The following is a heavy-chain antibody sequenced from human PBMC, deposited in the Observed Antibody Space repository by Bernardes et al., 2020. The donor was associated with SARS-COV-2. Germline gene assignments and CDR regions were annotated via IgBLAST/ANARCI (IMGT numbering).Heavy chain of an antibody. V-gene: IGHV1-2*02. CDR1: GYTFTGYY. CDR2: INPNSGGT. CDR3: VRDRQWDRLVGEFDI. Sequence: ASVKVSCKASGYTFTGYYMHWVRQAPGQGLEWMGWINPNSGGTNYSPKSQGRVALTRDTSISVAYMEMTRLRSDDTAVYYCVRDRQWDRLVGEFDIWGQGTMVTVSS. D-gene: IGHD1-26*01. J-gene: IGHJ3*02.